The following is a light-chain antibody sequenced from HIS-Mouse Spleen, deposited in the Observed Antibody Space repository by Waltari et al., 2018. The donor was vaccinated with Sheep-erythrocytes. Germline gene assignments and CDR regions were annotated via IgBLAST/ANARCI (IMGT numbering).Light chain of an antibody. CDR2: DVS. J-gene: IGLJ1*01. CDR3: CSYAGSYNHV. V-gene: IGLV2-11*01. CDR1: SSDVGGYNY. Sequence: QSALTQPRSVSGSPGQSVTISCTGTSSDVGGYNYVSWYHQHPGKAPKVMIYDVSKRPSGVPDRFSGSKSGNTASLTISGLQAEDEADYYCCSYAGSYNHVFATGTKVTVL.